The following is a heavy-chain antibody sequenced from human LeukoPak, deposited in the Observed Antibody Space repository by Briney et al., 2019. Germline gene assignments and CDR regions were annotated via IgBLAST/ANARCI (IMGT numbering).Heavy chain of an antibody. V-gene: IGHV3-30*04. CDR3: ARNPVAGTGYFDY. CDR2: ISYDGSNK. Sequence: GGSLRLSRAASGFTFSSYAMHWVRQAPGKGLEWVAVISYDGSNKYYADSVKGRFTISRDNSKNTLYLQMNSLRAEDTAVYYCARNPVAGTGYFDYWGQGTLVTVSS. J-gene: IGHJ4*02. CDR1: GFTFSSYA. D-gene: IGHD6-19*01.